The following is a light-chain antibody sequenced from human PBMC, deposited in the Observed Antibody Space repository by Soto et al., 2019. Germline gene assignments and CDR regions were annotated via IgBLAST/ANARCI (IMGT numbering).Light chain of an antibody. V-gene: IGKV4-1*01. CDR3: QQYYGTPYT. Sequence: DIVMTQSPDSLAVSLGERATINCKSSQSVLYSSNNKNHLAWYQQKAGQPPKLLVYWASTRESGVPDRFSGSGSGTDFTLTISSLQAEDGAVYYCQQYYGTPYTFGQGTKLEIK. J-gene: IGKJ2*01. CDR1: QSVLYSSNNKNH. CDR2: WAS.